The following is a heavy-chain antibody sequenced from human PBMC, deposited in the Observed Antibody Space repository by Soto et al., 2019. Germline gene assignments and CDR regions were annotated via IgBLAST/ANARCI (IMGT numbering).Heavy chain of an antibody. Sequence: EVQLLESGGGLVQPGGSLRLSCAASGFTFSSYAMSWVRQAPGKGLEWVSAISGSGGSTYYADSVKGRFTISRDNSKNPLYLQMNSLRAEDTAVYYCAKRVIGAAAGTGWFDPWGQGTLVTVSS. CDR3: AKRVIGAAAGTGWFDP. D-gene: IGHD6-13*01. V-gene: IGHV3-23*01. J-gene: IGHJ5*02. CDR2: ISGSGGST. CDR1: GFTFSSYA.